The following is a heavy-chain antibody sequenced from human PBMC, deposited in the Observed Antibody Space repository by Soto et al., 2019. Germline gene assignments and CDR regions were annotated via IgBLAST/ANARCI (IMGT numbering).Heavy chain of an antibody. V-gene: IGHV1-46*01. Sequence: QVQLVQSGAEVKKPGASVKVSCKASGETFTDYYIHWVRQAPGQGLEWMGTVNPSGGHTTYAQHFLGRMTMTRNTSTSPLYMELTSLTSEDTAVYYCARGGHVVVVTAALDYWGQGTLVTVSS. J-gene: IGHJ4*02. CDR3: ARGGHVVVVTAALDY. CDR2: VNPSGGHT. CDR1: GETFTDYY. D-gene: IGHD2-21*02.